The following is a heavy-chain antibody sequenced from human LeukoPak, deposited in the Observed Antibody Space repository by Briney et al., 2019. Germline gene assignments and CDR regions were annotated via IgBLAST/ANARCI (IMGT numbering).Heavy chain of an antibody. V-gene: IGHV3-7*01. CDR3: ARDGVYRSSAPDY. D-gene: IGHD2-8*01. CDR2: IKEDGSEK. CDR1: GFTFSNYW. Sequence: QSGGSLRLSCAASGFTFSNYWMSWVRQAPGKGLEWVANIKEDGSEKNYVDSVKGRFTISRDNAKNSLYLQMNSLRAEDTAVYYCARDGVYRSSAPDYWGQGTLVTVSS. J-gene: IGHJ4*02.